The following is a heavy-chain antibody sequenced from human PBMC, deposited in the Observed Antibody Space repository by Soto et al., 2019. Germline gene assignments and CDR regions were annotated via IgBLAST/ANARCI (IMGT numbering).Heavy chain of an antibody. J-gene: IGHJ5*02. V-gene: IGHV4-34*01. CDR2: VNHSGST. CDR3: ARGGPKKNWFDP. CDR1: GGSFSGYY. Sequence: SETLSLTCAVYGGSFSGYYWTWIRQPPGQGLEWIGEVNHSGSTNYNPSLKSRVSISLDKSKNQFSLQLTSVTAADTAVYYCARGGPKKNWFDPWGQGTLVTVSS.